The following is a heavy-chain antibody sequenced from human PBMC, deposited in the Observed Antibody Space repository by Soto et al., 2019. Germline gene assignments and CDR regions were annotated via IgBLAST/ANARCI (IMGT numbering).Heavy chain of an antibody. D-gene: IGHD2-15*01. CDR3: ARLSASMVEGYYFDY. CDR2: IYPGDSDT. CDR1: GYSFTSYW. J-gene: IGHJ4*02. Sequence: GESLKISCKGSGYSFTSYWIGWVRQMPGKGLEWMGIIYPGDSDTRYSPSFQGQVTISADKSISTAYLQWSSLKASDTAMYYCARLSASMVEGYYFDYWGQGTLVTVSS. V-gene: IGHV5-51*01.